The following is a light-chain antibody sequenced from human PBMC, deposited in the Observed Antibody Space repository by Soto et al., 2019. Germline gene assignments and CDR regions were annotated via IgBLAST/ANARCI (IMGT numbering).Light chain of an antibody. V-gene: IGLV7-46*01. Sequence: QAVVTQEPSLTVSPGGTVTLTCGSSTGAVTSNHHPYWFQQKAGQAPRPLIYDTSNKHSWTPARFAGSLLGDKAALTLSGAQPEEEAQYYCLLYCTAARVFGGGTKLTVL. CDR3: LLYCTAARV. J-gene: IGLJ2*01. CDR1: TGAVTSNHH. CDR2: DTS.